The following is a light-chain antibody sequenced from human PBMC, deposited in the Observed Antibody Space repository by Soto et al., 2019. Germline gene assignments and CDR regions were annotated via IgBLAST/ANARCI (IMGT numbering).Light chain of an antibody. Sequence: EIVMTHSPATLSVSPGERATLSCSASQSVSSNSAWYQQKPGQAPRLLIYGASTRATGIPARFSGSGSGTEFTLTISSLQSEDFAVYYCQQYNNWPPLTFGGGTKVDIK. V-gene: IGKV3-15*01. J-gene: IGKJ4*01. CDR2: GAS. CDR1: QSVSSN. CDR3: QQYNNWPPLT.